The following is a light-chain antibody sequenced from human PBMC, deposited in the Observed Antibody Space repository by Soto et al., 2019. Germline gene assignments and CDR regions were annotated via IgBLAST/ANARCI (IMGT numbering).Light chain of an antibody. CDR1: QSVSSSY. CDR2: GAS. CDR3: QQYGSSRWT. Sequence: IVLTQSPRTPSLPPEERATPSCTASQSVSSSYLAWYQQKPGQAPRLLIYGASNRATGIPDRFSGSGSGTDFTLTISRLEPEDFAVYYCQQYGSSRWTLGQGTKVDIK. V-gene: IGKV3-20*01. J-gene: IGKJ1*01.